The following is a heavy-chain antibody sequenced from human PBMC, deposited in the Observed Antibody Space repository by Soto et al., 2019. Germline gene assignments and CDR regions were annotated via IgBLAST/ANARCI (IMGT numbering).Heavy chain of an antibody. CDR2: INSGNGDT. J-gene: IGHJ3*01. V-gene: IGHV1-3*01. CDR3: ARDSCFGGTCGDDAFDV. CDR1: GYTFSDYS. D-gene: IGHD2-15*01. Sequence: VHFVQSGAEVKKPGASVTVSCKASGYTFSDYSVHWVRQAPGQRFEWMGWINSGNGDTKYAQNLQGRVTISGDTSASTAYMELSSLTSEDTAVYYCARDSCFGGTCGDDAFDVWGQGTMVTVSP.